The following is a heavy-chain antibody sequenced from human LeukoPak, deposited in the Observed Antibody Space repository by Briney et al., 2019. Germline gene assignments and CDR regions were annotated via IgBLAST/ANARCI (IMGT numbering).Heavy chain of an antibody. CDR1: GFTFDDYG. J-gene: IGHJ4*02. V-gene: IGHV3-20*04. Sequence: PGGSLRLSCAASGFTFDDYGMSWVRQAPGKGLEWVSGINWNGGSTGYADSVKGRFTISRDNAKNSLYLQMNSLRAEDTALYYCARDLRYYGSGSYYNVYWGQGTLVTVSS. CDR3: ARDLRYYGSGSYYNVY. D-gene: IGHD3-10*01. CDR2: INWNGGST.